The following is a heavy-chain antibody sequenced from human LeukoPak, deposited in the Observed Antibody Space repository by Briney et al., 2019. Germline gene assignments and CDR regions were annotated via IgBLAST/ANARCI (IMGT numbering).Heavy chain of an antibody. CDR2: IWEDGTNI. V-gene: IGHV3-33*01. Sequence: GGSLRLSCEASGFTFSIYGMHWVRKAPGKGLAWVAAIWEDGTNIHYADSVKGRFTISRDNSKNRLYLQMNNLRAEDTALYFCARVGYNSGWYEYWGQGTLVTVSS. CDR1: GFTFSIYG. CDR3: ARVGYNSGWYEY. J-gene: IGHJ4*02. D-gene: IGHD6-19*01.